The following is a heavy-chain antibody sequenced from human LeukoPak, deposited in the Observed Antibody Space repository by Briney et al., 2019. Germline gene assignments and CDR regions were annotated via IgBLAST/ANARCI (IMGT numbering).Heavy chain of an antibody. J-gene: IGHJ4*02. CDR1: GGSLSSYY. CDR3: ARGYCSGGSCNSVDY. Sequence: SETLSLTCTVSGGSLSSYYWSWIRKPPGKGLEWIGYIYYSGSTNYNPSLKSRVTISVDTSKNQFSLKLSSVTAADTAVYYCARGYCSGGSCNSVDYWGQGTLVTVSS. D-gene: IGHD2-15*01. V-gene: IGHV4-59*01. CDR2: IYYSGST.